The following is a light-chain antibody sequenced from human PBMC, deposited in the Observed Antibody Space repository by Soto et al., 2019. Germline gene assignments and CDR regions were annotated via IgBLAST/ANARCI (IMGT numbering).Light chain of an antibody. J-gene: IGKJ1*01. CDR1: QSISSW. CDR3: QQHNSYSRT. Sequence: DLQMTQSPSTLSASVGDRVTITCRASQSISSWLAWYQQKPGKAPKLLIYKASSLESGVPSRFSGSGSRTEFTLTISSLQPDDFATYYCQQHNSYSRTFGQGTKVEIK. CDR2: KAS. V-gene: IGKV1-5*03.